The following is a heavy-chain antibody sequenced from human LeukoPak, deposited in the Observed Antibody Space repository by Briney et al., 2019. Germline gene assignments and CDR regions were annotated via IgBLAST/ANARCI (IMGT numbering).Heavy chain of an antibody. D-gene: IGHD3-9*01. Sequence: GASVKVSCKASGYTFTSYYMHWVRQAPGQGLEWMGWINPNSGGTNYAQKFQGRVTMTRDTSISTAYLELSRLRSDDTAVYYCARSALLRYFDWLFVWDWFDPWGQGTLVTVSS. V-gene: IGHV1-2*02. CDR1: GYTFTSYY. CDR2: INPNSGGT. J-gene: IGHJ5*02. CDR3: ARSALLRYFDWLFVWDWFDP.